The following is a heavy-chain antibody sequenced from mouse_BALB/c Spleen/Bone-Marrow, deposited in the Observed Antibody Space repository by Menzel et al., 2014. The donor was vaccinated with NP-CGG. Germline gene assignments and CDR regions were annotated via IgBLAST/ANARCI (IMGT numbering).Heavy chain of an antibody. CDR3: ARDRSYYGIDY. V-gene: IGHV2-9*02. J-gene: IGHJ4*01. CDR1: GFSLTSYG. Sequence: QVHVKQSGPGLVAPSQSLSITCTVSGFSLTSYGVHWVRQSPGKGLEWLGVIWAVGSTNYNSALMSRLSISKDNSKSQVFLKMNGLQTDDTAMYYCARDRSYYGIDYWGQGTSVTVSS. CDR2: IWAVGST.